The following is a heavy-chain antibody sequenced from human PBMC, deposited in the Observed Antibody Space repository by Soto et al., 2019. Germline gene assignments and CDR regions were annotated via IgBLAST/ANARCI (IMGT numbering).Heavy chain of an antibody. CDR3: ARDFADRYGPTTYGMDV. J-gene: IGHJ6*02. CDR1: GFTFSDYY. D-gene: IGHD5-18*01. V-gene: IGHV3-11*06. CDR2: ISSSSSYT. Sequence: PGGSLRLSCAASGFTFSDYYMSWIRQAPGKGLEWVSYISSSSSYTNYADSVKGRFTISRDNAKNSLYLQMNSLRAEDTAVYYCARDFADRYGPTTYGMDVWGHGLTVTVSS.